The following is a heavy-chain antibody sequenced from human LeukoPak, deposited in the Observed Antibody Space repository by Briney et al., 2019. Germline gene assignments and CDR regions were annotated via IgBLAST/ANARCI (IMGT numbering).Heavy chain of an antibody. Sequence: PGGSLRLSCAASGFAVSNNYMSWVRQAPGKGLEWVSVIYSDGSPYCADSVRGRFTISRDNSKNTLYLQMNSLRAEDTAVYYCAKDMVVAATGALVDYGMDVWGQGTTVTVSS. J-gene: IGHJ6*02. CDR1: GFAVSNNY. CDR2: IYSDGSP. CDR3: AKDMVVAATGALVDYGMDV. V-gene: IGHV3-66*01. D-gene: IGHD2-15*01.